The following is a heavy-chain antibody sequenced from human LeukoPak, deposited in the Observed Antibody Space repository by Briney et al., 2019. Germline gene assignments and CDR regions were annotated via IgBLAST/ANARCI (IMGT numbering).Heavy chain of an antibody. Sequence: TSETLSLTCAVYGGSFSGYYWSWIRQPPGKGLEWIGEINHSGSTNYNPSLESRVTISVDTSKNQFSLKLSSVTAADTAVYYCARSQWLRSAFDYWGQGTLVTVSS. CDR2: INHSGST. D-gene: IGHD5-12*01. V-gene: IGHV4-34*01. CDR3: ARSQWLRSAFDY. CDR1: GGSFSGYY. J-gene: IGHJ4*02.